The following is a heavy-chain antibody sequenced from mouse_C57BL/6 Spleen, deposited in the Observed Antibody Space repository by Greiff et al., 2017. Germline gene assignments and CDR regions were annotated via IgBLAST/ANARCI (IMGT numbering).Heavy chain of an antibody. CDR2: IDSANGNT. CDR1: GFNIKNTY. Sequence: VQLKQSVAELVRPGASVKLSCTASGFNIKNTYMHWVKQRPEQGLEWIGRIDSANGNTKYAPKFQGKATITADTSSNTAYLQLSSLTSEDTAIYYCARGPITTVVATDAMDYWGQGTSVTVSS. J-gene: IGHJ4*01. D-gene: IGHD1-1*01. V-gene: IGHV14-3*01. CDR3: ARGPITTVVATDAMDY.